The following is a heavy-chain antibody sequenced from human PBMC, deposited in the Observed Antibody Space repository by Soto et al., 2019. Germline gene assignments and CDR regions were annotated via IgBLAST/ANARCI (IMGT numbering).Heavy chain of an antibody. V-gene: IGHV3-30*16. Sequence: PGGSLRLSCAASGFIFGFYAMNWVRQVPGKGPEWVAVLSTDGSTPYHADSVRGRFTISRDNSKSTLFLQMNSLRPEDTAIYFCAKSYDLWSPYLSFGDQRDPWGQGTLVTVS. CDR2: LSTDGSTP. CDR1: GFIFGFYA. D-gene: IGHD3-3*01. CDR3: AKSYDLWSPYLSFGDQRDP. J-gene: IGHJ5*02.